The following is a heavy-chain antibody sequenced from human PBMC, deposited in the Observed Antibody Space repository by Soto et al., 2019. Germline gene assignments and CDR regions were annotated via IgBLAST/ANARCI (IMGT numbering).Heavy chain of an antibody. CDR1: GGSIRTGDYY. Sequence: SDTLSLTCTVSGGSIRTGDYYWVWLRQTPGRGLEWGGSVYYTGTTYYTPSLQGRVTMSADTSKNTFFLELRVVTAADTAVYYCARGPPCVMGTTMVPRNYYFDYWGQGTLVTVPS. CDR3: ARGPPCVMGTTMVPRNYYFDY. CDR2: VYYTGTT. J-gene: IGHJ4*02. D-gene: IGHD3-10*01. V-gene: IGHV4-39*02.